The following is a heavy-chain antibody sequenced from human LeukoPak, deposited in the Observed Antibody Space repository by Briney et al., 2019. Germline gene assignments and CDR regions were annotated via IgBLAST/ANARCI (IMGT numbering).Heavy chain of an antibody. V-gene: IGHV3-30-3*01. CDR2: ISYDGSDK. D-gene: IGHD3-16*01. J-gene: IGHJ4*02. CDR1: GFTFGTYA. Sequence: GGSLRLSCAASGFTFGTYAMHWVRQAPGKGLERVAVISYDGSDKYYPDSVKGRFTVSRVNSENTLYLQIHSLRPEDTAVYYCARSLQITRNSFDFWGQGTLVTVSS. CDR3: ARSLQITRNSFDF.